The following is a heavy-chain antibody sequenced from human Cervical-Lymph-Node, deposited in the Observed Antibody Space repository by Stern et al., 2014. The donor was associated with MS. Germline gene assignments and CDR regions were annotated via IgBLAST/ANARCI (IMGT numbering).Heavy chain of an antibody. CDR1: GGTFSSYA. D-gene: IGHD6-6*01. CDR3: ARALQPARPGLDWFDP. CDR2: IIPIFGTA. V-gene: IGHV1-69*01. J-gene: IGHJ5*02. Sequence: VQLVESGAEVKKPGSSVKVSCKASGGTFSSYAISWVRQAPGQGLEWMGGIIPIFGTANYGQKFQGRVTITADESTSTAYMELSSLRSEDTAVYYCARALQPARPGLDWFDPWGQGTLVTVSS.